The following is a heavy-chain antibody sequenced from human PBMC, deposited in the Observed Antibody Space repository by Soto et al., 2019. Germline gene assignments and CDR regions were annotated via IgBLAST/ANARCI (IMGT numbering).Heavy chain of an antibody. D-gene: IGHD1-1*01. J-gene: IGHJ5*02. CDR3: TIRRAGTTDGFDP. CDR1: GFTFSGSG. Sequence: EVQLVESGGGLVQPGGSLKLSCVASGFTFSGSGLHWVRQASGKGLEWVGRVKSKANSYATTFAASVKGRFTISRDDSKNTAYLQMNSLKIEDTAVYYCTIRRAGTTDGFDPWGQGTLVTVSS. V-gene: IGHV3-73*01. CDR2: VKSKANSYAT.